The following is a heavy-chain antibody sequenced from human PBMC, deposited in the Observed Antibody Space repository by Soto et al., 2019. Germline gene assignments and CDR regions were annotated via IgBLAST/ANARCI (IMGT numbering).Heavy chain of an antibody. CDR1: GFTFSDYY. D-gene: IGHD3-3*02. CDR2: ISSSGSTI. CDR3: ASGHLRYYMDV. J-gene: IGHJ6*03. Sequence: GGSLRLSCAASGFTFSDYYMSWIRQAPGKGLEWVSYISSSGSTIYYADSVKGRFTISRDNAKNSLYLQMDSLRAEDTAVYYCASGHLRYYMDVWGKGTTVTVSS. V-gene: IGHV3-11*01.